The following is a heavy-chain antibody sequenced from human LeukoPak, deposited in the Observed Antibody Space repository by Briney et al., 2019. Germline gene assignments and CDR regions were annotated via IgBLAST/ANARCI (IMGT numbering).Heavy chain of an antibody. J-gene: IGHJ4*02. CDR3: ARESQVSGWYGSTYYFDN. Sequence: PGGSLRLACAASGVTVSDAYMSWVRQAPGKGLEWVSYISSSSSTTYYAASVKGRFTISRDNAKDSLYLQMNSLRAEDTAVYYCARESQVSGWYGSTYYFDNWGQGTLVTVSS. CDR2: ISSSSSTT. D-gene: IGHD6-19*01. CDR1: GVTVSDAY. V-gene: IGHV3-11*04.